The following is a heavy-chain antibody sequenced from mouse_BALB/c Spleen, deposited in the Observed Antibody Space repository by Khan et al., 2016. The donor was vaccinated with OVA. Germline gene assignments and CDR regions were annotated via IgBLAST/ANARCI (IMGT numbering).Heavy chain of an antibody. D-gene: IGHD1-1*01. CDR1: GYTFTSYV. CDR3: SCVRIYCVYFVY. J-gene: IGHJ3*01. Sequence: VQLQQSGPEVVKPGASVKMSCKASGYTFTSYVMHWVKQKPGQSLEWIGYIYPFNDVTKFNEKFNGKATLTSDKSSSTAYMELSSLTSEDSAVFYYSCVRIYCVYFVYWGQGTLVTVSA. V-gene: IGHV1S136*01. CDR2: IYPFNDVT.